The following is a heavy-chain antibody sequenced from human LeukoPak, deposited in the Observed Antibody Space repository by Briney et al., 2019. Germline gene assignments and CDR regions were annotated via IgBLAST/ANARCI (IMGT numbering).Heavy chain of an antibody. CDR3: ARQDYGEVN. V-gene: IGHV4-61*02. CDR2: IYTSGST. CDR1: GVSVSSGSYY. D-gene: IGHD4/OR15-4a*01. J-gene: IGHJ4*02. Sequence: SETLSLTCTVSGVSVSSGSYYWSWIRQPAGKGLEWIGRIYTSGSTNYNPSLKSRVTISVDTSKNQFSLKLSSVTAADTAVYYCARQDYGEVNWGQGTLVTVSS.